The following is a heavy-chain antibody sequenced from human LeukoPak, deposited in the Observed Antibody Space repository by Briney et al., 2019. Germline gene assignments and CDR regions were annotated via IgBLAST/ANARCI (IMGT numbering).Heavy chain of an antibody. CDR1: GGSFSGYY. Sequence: PSETLSLPCAVYGGSFSGYYWSWIRQSPGKGLEWIGYIHYSGSTNSSPSLKSRVTMSADTSKNQFSLKLSSVTAADTALYYCARYFFTNGVSYYFDYWGQGILVTVSS. CDR3: ARYFFTNGVSYYFDY. D-gene: IGHD2-8*01. J-gene: IGHJ4*02. CDR2: IHYSGST. V-gene: IGHV4-59*08.